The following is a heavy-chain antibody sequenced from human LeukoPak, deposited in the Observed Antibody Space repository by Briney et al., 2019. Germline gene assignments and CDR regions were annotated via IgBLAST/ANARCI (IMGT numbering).Heavy chain of an antibody. CDR3: ARVPLLAVRCYYYYMDV. CDR1: GFTFSSYE. Sequence: GGSLRLFCAASGFTFSSYEMNWVRPAPGKGLEWVSYLSSSGSTIYYADSVKGRFTISRDNAKNSLYLQMNSLRAEDTAVYYCARVPLLAVRCYYYYMDVWGKGTTVTVSS. CDR2: LSSSGSTI. V-gene: IGHV3-48*03. D-gene: IGHD6-19*01. J-gene: IGHJ6*03.